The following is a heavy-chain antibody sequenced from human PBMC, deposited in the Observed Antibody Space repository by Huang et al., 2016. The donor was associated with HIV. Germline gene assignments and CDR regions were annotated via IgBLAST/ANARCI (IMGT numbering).Heavy chain of an antibody. CDR3: ARDPYYSNRWKRNDASFL. Sequence: QVQLVQSGGEVMQPGASVRVSCKASGYDFGSYGRSGVRQAPGQGLEWRGWIGRDSRDTSSAQKFQGRGTMTTDTSTTTTYMELRSLRSDDTAMYYCARDPYYSNRWKRNDASFLWGQGTMITVSS. CDR1: GYDFGSYG. CDR2: IGRDSRDT. J-gene: IGHJ3*01. D-gene: IGHD4-4*01. V-gene: IGHV1-18*01.